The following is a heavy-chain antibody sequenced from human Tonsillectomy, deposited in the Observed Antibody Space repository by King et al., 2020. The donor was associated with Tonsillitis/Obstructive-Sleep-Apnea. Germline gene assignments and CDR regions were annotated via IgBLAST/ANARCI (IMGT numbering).Heavy chain of an antibody. J-gene: IGHJ3*02. CDR2: ISYDGSSQ. CDR3: AKDTSMVRGVVFDAFDI. Sequence: VQLVESGGGVVQPGRSLRLSCAASGFTFSSHPIHWVRQAPGKGLEWVAVISYDGSSQYYADSVKGRFTISRDNSKNTLHLQMNSLRAEDTAVYYCAKDTSMVRGVVFDAFDIWGQGTKVTVSS. CDR1: GFTFSSHP. V-gene: IGHV3-30*04. D-gene: IGHD3-10*01.